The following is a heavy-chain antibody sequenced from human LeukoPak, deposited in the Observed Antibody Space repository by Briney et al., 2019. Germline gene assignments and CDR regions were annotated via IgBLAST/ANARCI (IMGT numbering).Heavy chain of an antibody. Sequence: PGGSLRLSCAASGFTFEDCAMHWVRLSPGKRREWVSLISWDGGSTYYADSVKGRFTISRDNSKNSLYLQMNSLRIEDTALYYCAKPFGSISSRSVYFDYWGQGTLVTVSS. CDR2: ISWDGGST. J-gene: IGHJ4*02. D-gene: IGHD3-3*01. CDR1: GFTFEDCA. CDR3: AKPFGSISSRSVYFDY. V-gene: IGHV3-43*02.